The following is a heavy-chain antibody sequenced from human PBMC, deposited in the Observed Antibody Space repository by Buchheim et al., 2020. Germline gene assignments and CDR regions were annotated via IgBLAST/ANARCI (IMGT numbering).Heavy chain of an antibody. CDR2: ISSSSSYI. J-gene: IGHJ4*02. V-gene: IGHV3-21*01. Sequence: EVQLVESGGGLVKPGGSLRLSCAASGFTFSSYSMNWVRQAPGKGLEWVSSISSSSSYIYYADSMKGRFTISRDNAKNSLYLQMNSLRAEDTAVYYCARGPSSGPLKDWGQGTL. D-gene: IGHD6-19*01. CDR1: GFTFSSYS. CDR3: ARGPSSGPLKD.